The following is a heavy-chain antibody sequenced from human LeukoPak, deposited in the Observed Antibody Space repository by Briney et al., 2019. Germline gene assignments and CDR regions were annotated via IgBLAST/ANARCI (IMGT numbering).Heavy chain of an antibody. V-gene: IGHV1-2*02. CDR2: INPNSGGT. J-gene: IGHJ5*02. CDR3: ARDHAAGWELPLNWFDP. CDR1: GYTFTGYY. D-gene: IGHD1-26*01. Sequence: ASVTVSCKASGYTFTGYYMHWVRQAPGQGLEWMGWINPNSGGTNYAQKFKGRVTMTRDTSISTASMELRSLRSDDTAVYYCARDHAAGWELPLNWFDPWGQGTLVTVPS.